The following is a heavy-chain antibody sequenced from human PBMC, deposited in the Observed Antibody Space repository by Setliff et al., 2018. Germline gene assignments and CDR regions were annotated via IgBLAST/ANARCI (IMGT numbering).Heavy chain of an antibody. CDR3: AREVRGVIIRTDYFDY. Sequence: SETLSLTCTVSGGPISSGGYYWSRIRQHPGKGLEWIGYIYYSGSTYYNPSLKSRVTISVDTSKNQFSLKLSSVTAADTAVYYCAREVRGVIIRTDYFDYWGQGTLVTVSS. V-gene: IGHV4-31*03. CDR2: IYYSGST. J-gene: IGHJ4*02. D-gene: IGHD3-10*01. CDR1: GGPISSGGYY.